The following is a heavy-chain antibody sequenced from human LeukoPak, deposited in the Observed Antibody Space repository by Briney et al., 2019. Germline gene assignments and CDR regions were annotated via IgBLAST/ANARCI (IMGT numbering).Heavy chain of an antibody. CDR3: ATGRKTAD. V-gene: IGHV3-9*01. D-gene: IGHD1-14*01. Sequence: GGSLRLSCAASGFTFDDYAMHWVRQAPGKGLEWVSGISWNSGSIGYADSVKGRFAISRDNDKSLLYLQMNSLRADDTAVYYCATGRKTADWGLGTLVTVSS. J-gene: IGHJ4*02. CDR2: ISWNSGSI. CDR1: GFTFDDYA.